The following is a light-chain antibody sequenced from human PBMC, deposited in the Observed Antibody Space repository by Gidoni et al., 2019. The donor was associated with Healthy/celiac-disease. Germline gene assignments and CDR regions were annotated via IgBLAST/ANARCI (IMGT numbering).Light chain of an antibody. CDR1: QSVSSSH. Sequence: EIVLTQSPGTLSLSPGERATLSCRASQSVSSSHLAWYQQKPGQAPRLLIYGASSRATGIPDRFSGSGSGTDFTLTISRLEPEDFAVYYCQQYGSSPFTFGPXTKVDIK. CDR3: QQYGSSPFT. J-gene: IGKJ3*01. CDR2: GAS. V-gene: IGKV3-20*01.